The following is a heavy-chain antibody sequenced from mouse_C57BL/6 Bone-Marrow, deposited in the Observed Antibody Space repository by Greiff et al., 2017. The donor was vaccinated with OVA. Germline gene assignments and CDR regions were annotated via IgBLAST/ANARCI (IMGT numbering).Heavy chain of an antibody. V-gene: IGHV1-54*01. CDR2: INPGSGGT. Sequence: QVQLKESGAELVRPGTSVKVSCKASGYAFTNYLIEWVKQRPGQGLEWIGVINPGSGGTNYNEKFKGKATLTADKSSSTAYMQLSSLTSKDSAVYFCADGYFDVWAQGPRSPSPQ. CDR3: ADGYFDV. J-gene: IGHJ1*03. CDR1: GYAFTNYL.